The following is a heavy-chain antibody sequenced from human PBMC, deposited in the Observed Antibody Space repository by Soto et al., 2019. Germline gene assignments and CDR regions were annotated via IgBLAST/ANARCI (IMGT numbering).Heavy chain of an antibody. Sequence: SETLSLTCSVSGVSITNGGSSWSWIRRSPGKGLEWIWYIYNSGSTFYNPSLRSRVTISIDTSKNRISLDLSSVTAADTAVYYCARVGDLRWSDPWGQGTLVTVSS. V-gene: IGHV4-30-2*06. CDR1: GVSITNGGSS. D-gene: IGHD3-16*01. J-gene: IGHJ5*02. CDR3: ARVGDLRWSDP. CDR2: IYNSGST.